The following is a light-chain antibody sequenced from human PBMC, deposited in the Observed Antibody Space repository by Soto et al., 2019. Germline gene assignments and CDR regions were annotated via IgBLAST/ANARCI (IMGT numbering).Light chain of an antibody. Sequence: DIQMTQSPSSLSASVGDRVTITCRASQSISYFLNWYQQKPGKAPKLLIYAASSLQSGVPSRFSGSGSGTDFTLTISSLQPEDFATFYCQQSYSIPYTFGQGTKV. CDR2: AAS. CDR1: QSISYF. J-gene: IGKJ2*01. CDR3: QQSYSIPYT. V-gene: IGKV1-39*01.